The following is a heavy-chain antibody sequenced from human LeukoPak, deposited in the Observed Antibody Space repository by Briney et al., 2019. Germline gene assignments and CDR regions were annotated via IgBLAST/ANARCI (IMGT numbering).Heavy chain of an antibody. D-gene: IGHD4-23*01. CDR2: ISSSSSYI. J-gene: IGHJ4*02. CDR3: ARRNSVFAY. Sequence: GGSLRLSCAASGVTFSSYSMNWVRQAPGKGLEWVSSISSSSSYIYYAVSVKCRYTISRDNAKNSLYLQMNSLRAEDTAVYYCARRNSVFAYWGQGTLVTVSS. CDR1: GVTFSSYS. V-gene: IGHV3-21*01.